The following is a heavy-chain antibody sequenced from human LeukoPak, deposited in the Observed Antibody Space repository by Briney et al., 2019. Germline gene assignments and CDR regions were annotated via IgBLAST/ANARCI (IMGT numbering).Heavy chain of an antibody. J-gene: IGHJ3*01. CDR2: INPSGGST. CDR1: GYTFTSYH. V-gene: IGHV1-46*01. D-gene: IGHD3-22*01. CDR3: LSPPLEQSGYSV. Sequence: ASVKVSCKASGYTFTSYHMHWVRQAPGQGLEWMGIINPSGGSTNYAQKFQGRVTITADKSTSTAYMELSSLRSEDTAVYYCLSPPLEQSGYSVWGQGTMVTVSS.